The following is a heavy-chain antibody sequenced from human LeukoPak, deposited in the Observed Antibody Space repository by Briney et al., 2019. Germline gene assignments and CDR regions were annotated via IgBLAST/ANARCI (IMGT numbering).Heavy chain of an antibody. D-gene: IGHD6-19*01. CDR2: INNDGSST. Sequence: PGGSLRLSCAASGFTFSTYWMHWVRQAPGKGLVWVSGINNDGSSTYYADSVKGRFTISRDNSKNTLYLQMNSLRAEDTAVYYCARSGAGWFDYWGQGTLVTVSS. J-gene: IGHJ4*02. CDR1: GFTFSTYW. V-gene: IGHV3-74*01. CDR3: ARSGAGWFDY.